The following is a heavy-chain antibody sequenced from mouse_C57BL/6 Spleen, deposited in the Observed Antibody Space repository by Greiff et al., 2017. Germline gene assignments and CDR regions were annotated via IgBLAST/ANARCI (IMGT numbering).Heavy chain of an antibody. CDR1: GYAFTNYL. Sequence: VQLVESGAELVRPGTSVKVSCKASGYAFTNYLIEWVKQRPGQGLEWIGVINPGSGGTNYNEKFKGKATLTADKSSSTAYMQLSSLTSEDSAVYFCAREGVDAGAMDYWGQGTSVTVSS. D-gene: IGHD2-3*01. CDR3: AREGVDAGAMDY. CDR2: INPGSGGT. V-gene: IGHV1-54*01. J-gene: IGHJ4*01.